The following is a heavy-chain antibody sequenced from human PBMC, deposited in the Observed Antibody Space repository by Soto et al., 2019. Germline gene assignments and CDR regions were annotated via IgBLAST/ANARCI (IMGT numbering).Heavy chain of an antibody. V-gene: IGHV3-33*01. Sequence: GGSLRLSCAASGFTFSSYGMHWVRQAPGKGLEWVAVIWYDGSNKYYADSVKGRFTISRDNSKNTLYLQMNSLRAEDTAVYYCAREVQPAAVLDYWGQGTLVTVSS. CDR1: GFTFSSYG. CDR3: AREVQPAAVLDY. J-gene: IGHJ4*02. CDR2: IWYDGSNK. D-gene: IGHD6-13*01.